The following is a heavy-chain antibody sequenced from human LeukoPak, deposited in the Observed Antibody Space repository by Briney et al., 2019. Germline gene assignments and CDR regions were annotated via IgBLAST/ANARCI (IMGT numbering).Heavy chain of an antibody. J-gene: IGHJ6*03. CDR3: ARDRGFGELLEYYYYYYMDV. CDR1: GYTFSSYG. Sequence: APVKVSCKASGYTFSSYGISWVRQAPGQGLEWMGWISAYNGHTNYAQKLQGRVTMTTDTSTSTAYMELRSLRSDDTAVYYCARDRGFGELLEYYYYYYMDVWGKGTTVTISS. V-gene: IGHV1-18*01. CDR2: ISAYNGHT. D-gene: IGHD3-10*01.